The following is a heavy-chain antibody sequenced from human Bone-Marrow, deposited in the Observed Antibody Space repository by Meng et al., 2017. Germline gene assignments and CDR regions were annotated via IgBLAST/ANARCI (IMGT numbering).Heavy chain of an antibody. CDR2: INHSGST. J-gene: IGHJ6*02. Sequence: GPLRLSCAASGFTFSSYAMSWVRQAPGKGLEWIGEINHSGSTNYNPSLKSRVTISVDTSKNQFSLKLSSVTAADTAVYYCARRAFGMDVWGQGTTVTVSS. CDR3: ARRAFGMDV. V-gene: IGHV4-34*01. CDR1: GFTFSSYA. D-gene: IGHD3-3*02.